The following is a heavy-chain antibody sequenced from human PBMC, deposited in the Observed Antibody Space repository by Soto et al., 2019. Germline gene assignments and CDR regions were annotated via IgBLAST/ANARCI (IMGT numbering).Heavy chain of an antibody. V-gene: IGHV1-18*01. J-gene: IGHJ6*02. CDR1: GYSFTTYG. CDR2: ISAYNGNT. Sequence: QVQLVQSGGEVKKPGASVKVSCKTSGYSFTTYGISWVRQASGQGLEWMGWISAYNGNTNYAQKLQGRVTMTTDTSTSTAYMELRSLRSDDTAVYYCAREGPAPYYYHGMDVWGQGSTVTVSS. CDR3: AREGPAPYYYHGMDV.